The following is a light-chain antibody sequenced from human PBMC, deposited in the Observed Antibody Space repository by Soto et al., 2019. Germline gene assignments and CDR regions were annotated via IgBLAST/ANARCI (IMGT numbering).Light chain of an antibody. J-gene: IGKJ1*01. CDR3: QHYNSYSEA. Sequence: IVMTQSPATLSVSPGERATLSCRASQSVSSNLAWYQQKPGQAPRLLIYGASTRDTGIPDRVSGSGSGTEFTLTISSLQPDDFATYYCQHYNSYSEAFGQGTKVDIK. CDR2: GAS. CDR1: QSVSSN. V-gene: IGKV3-15*01.